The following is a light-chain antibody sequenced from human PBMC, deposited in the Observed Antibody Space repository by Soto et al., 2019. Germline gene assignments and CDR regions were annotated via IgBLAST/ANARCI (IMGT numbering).Light chain of an antibody. CDR2: GAS. CDR3: QQYNSYLYT. J-gene: IGKJ2*01. CDR1: QSIGHW. Sequence: DIQMTQSPSTLSASVGDRVTITCRASQSIGHWLAWYQQKPGKAPKVLIYGASSLESGVPSRFSGNGSGTEFTLTISSLQPDDFATYYCQQYNSYLYTFGQGTKLEIK. V-gene: IGKV1-5*03.